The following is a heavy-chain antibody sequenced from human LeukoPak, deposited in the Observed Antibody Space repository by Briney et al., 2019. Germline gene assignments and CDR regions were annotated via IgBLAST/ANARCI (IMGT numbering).Heavy chain of an antibody. J-gene: IGHJ4*02. CDR3: ARGVSGWYGALSYYFDY. Sequence: SETLSLTCTVSGGSFSSYYWSWIRQPPGKGLEWLGYIYCSGSTNYNPSLKSRVTISVDTSKNQLSLNLRSVTAADTAVYYCARGVSGWYGALSYYFDYWGQGTLVTVSS. CDR2: IYCSGST. V-gene: IGHV4-59*01. CDR1: GGSFSSYY. D-gene: IGHD6-19*01.